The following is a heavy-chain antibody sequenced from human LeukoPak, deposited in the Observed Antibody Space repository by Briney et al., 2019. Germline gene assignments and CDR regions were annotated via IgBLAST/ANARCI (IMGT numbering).Heavy chain of an antibody. J-gene: IGHJ4*02. V-gene: IGHV3-66*02. D-gene: IGHD2-2*01. CDR2: IYSGGST. CDR3: ARDPEGYCSSTSCYDDY. CDR1: GFTVSSNY. Sequence: GGSPRLSCAASGFTVSSNYMSWVRQAPGKGLEWVSVIYSGGSTYYADSVKGRFTIPRDNSKNTLYLQMNSLRAEDTAVYYCARDPEGYCSSTSCYDDYWGQGTLVTVSS.